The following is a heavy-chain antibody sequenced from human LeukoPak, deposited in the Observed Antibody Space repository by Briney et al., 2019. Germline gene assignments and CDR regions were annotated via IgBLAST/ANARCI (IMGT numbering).Heavy chain of an antibody. J-gene: IGHJ5*02. D-gene: IGHD6-13*01. Sequence: ASVKVSCKASGYTFTGYYMHWVRQAPGQGLEWMGRINPNSGGTNYAQKFQGRVTMTRDTSISTAYMELSRLRSDDTAVYYSARVGTSSSWYNWFGPWGQGTLVTVSS. V-gene: IGHV1-2*06. CDR1: GYTFTGYY. CDR2: INPNSGGT. CDR3: ARVGTSSSWYNWFGP.